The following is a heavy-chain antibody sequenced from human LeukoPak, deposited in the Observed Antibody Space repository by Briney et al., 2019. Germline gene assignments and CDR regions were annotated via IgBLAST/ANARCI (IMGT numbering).Heavy chain of an antibody. V-gene: IGHV4-39*07. CDR1: SDSLSSSSYY. CDR3: VRLVLNWFGFDP. D-gene: IGHD3/OR15-3a*01. J-gene: IGHJ5*02. CDR2: IYYSGST. Sequence: PSETLSLTCTVSSDSLSSSSYYWAWIRQPPGKGLEWIGNIYYSGSTYYNPSLKSRVTISVDTSKNQFSLKLNSLTVADTAVYYCVRLVLNWFGFDPWGQGTLVTVSS.